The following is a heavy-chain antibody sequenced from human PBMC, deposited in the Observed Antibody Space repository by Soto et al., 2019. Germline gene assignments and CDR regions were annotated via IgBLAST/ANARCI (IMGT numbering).Heavy chain of an antibody. V-gene: IGHV1-3*01. J-gene: IGHJ4*02. D-gene: IGHD5-18*01. CDR3: AKERGYSYGYDY. CDR2: INAGNGNT. CDR1: GYTFTSYA. Sequence: GASVKVACKASGYTFTSYAMHWVRQAPGQRLEWMGWINAGNGNTKYSQKFQGRVTITRDTSASTAYMELRSLRSDDTAVYYCAKERGYSYGYDYWGQGTLVTVSS.